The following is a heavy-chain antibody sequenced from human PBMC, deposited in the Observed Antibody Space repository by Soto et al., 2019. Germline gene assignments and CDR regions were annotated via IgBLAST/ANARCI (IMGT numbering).Heavy chain of an antibody. CDR2: IYHSGNT. CDR1: GDSISSNNG. D-gene: IGHD2-21*01. V-gene: IGHV4-4*02. J-gene: IGHJ5*02. CDR3: TKVEAPSMVFRGDRWFAP. Sequence: TSETLSLTYTVSGDSISSNNGWPWVRQPPGKGMEWIGEIYHSGNTNYNPSLESRVIISIDKSKNQFSLTLNSVTAADTAVYYCTKVEAPSMVFRGDRWFAPWGQGTLVTIS.